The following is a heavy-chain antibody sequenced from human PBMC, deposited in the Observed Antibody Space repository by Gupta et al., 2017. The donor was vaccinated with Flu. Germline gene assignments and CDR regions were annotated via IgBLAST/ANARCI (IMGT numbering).Heavy chain of an antibody. Sequence: SFVGYWVGWVRQVPGEGLEWMGSIFPGDSDTRYSPSFQGQVTISADRSINAAYLQWSSLKASDTAMYYCASGTSGIAFDYWGQGTLVTVSS. V-gene: IGHV5-51*01. CDR1: SFVGYW. CDR3: ASGTSGIAFDY. CDR2: IFPGDSDT. D-gene: IGHD1-7*01. J-gene: IGHJ4*02.